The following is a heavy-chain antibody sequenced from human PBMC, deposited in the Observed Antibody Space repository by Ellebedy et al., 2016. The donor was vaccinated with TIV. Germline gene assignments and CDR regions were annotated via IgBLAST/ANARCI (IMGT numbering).Heavy chain of an antibody. V-gene: IGHV3-21*06. CDR2: ISGSSTYI. Sequence: GESLKISCAASGFIFSSYSMNWIRQAPGKGLEWVSSISGSSTYITYADSVKGRFTISRDNANNSLHLHMNSLRVEDTAVYYCASDIGNNWFDPWGPGTLVTVSS. CDR1: GFIFSSYS. D-gene: IGHD3-10*01. CDR3: ASDIGNNWFDP. J-gene: IGHJ5*02.